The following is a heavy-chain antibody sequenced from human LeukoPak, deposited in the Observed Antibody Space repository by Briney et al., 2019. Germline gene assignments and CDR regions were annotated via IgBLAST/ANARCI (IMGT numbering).Heavy chain of an antibody. V-gene: IGHV3-21*01. CDR3: ARVPFDWCPFDL. CDR1: GFTFSSYS. J-gene: IGHJ2*01. Sequence: GGSLRLSCAASGFTFSSYSMNWVRQAPGKGLEWVSSISSSSYIYYADSVKGRFTISRDNAKNSLYLQMNSLRAEDTAVYYCARVPFDWCPFDLWGRGTLVTVSS. D-gene: IGHD3-9*01. CDR2: ISSSSYI.